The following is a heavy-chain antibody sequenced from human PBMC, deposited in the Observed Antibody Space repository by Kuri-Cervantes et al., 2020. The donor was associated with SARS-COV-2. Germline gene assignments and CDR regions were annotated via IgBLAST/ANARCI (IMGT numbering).Heavy chain of an antibody. Sequence: GSLRLSCTVSGGSISSSSYYWGWIRQPPGKGLEWIGSIYYSGSTYYNPSLKSRVTISLDTSTNQFSLKLSSVTAADTAVYYCARVFTASFDFWGQGTLVTVSS. CDR3: ARVFTASFDF. CDR2: IYYSGST. CDR1: GGSISSSSYY. J-gene: IGHJ4*02. V-gene: IGHV4-39*07.